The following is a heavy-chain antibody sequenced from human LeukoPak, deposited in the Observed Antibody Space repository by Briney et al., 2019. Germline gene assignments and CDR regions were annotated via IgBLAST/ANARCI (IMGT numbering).Heavy chain of an antibody. CDR2: INNNGDGT. CDR3: ARRGGSSGWLIDY. V-gene: IGHV3-64*01. CDR1: GFTFSSYA. J-gene: IGHJ4*02. D-gene: IGHD6-19*01. Sequence: GGSLRLSCAASGFTFSSYAMSWVRQAPGKGLEYVSAINNNGDGTYYANSVKGRFTISRDNSKNTLYLQMGSLRAEDMAVYYCARRGGSSGWLIDYWGQGTLVTVSS.